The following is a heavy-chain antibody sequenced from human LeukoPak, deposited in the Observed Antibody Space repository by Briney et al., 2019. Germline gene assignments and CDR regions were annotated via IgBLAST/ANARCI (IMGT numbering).Heavy chain of an antibody. V-gene: IGHV3-7*01. Sequence: GGSLRLSCAASGFTFSDSYMSWIRQAPGKGLEWVANIKQDGSEKYYVDSVKGRFTVSRDNAKNSLYLQMNSLRAEDTAVYYCARERHIVVVPAAMHRYYYYMDVWGKGTTVTVSS. J-gene: IGHJ6*03. D-gene: IGHD2-2*01. CDR2: IKQDGSEK. CDR1: GFTFSDSY. CDR3: ARERHIVVVPAAMHRYYYYMDV.